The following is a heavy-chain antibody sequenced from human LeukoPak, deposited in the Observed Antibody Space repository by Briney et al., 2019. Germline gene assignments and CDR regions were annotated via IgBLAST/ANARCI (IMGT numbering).Heavy chain of an antibody. CDR1: GGSFSGYY. J-gene: IGHJ4*02. CDR3: ARLIVGATDFDY. CDR2: IDHIGHT. Sequence: SETLSLTCAVYGGSFSGYYWSWLRQPPGKGLEWIGVIDHIGHTSYNPSLTTRVTISLGPSKSQFSLKLRTITAADTAVNYCARLIVGATDFDYWGQGTLVTVSP. V-gene: IGHV4-34*01. D-gene: IGHD1-26*01.